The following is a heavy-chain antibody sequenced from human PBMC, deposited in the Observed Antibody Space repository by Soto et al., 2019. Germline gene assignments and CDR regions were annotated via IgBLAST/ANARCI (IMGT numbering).Heavy chain of an antibody. CDR2: ISYDGSNK. J-gene: IGHJ4*02. D-gene: IGHD6-19*01. CDR1: GFTFSSYG. CDR3: AKDLKTEWRVFDY. Sequence: QVQLVESGGGMVQPGRSLRLSCAASGFTFSSYGMHWVRQAPGKGLEWVAVISYDGSNKYYADSVKGRFTISRDNSKNTLYLQMNSLRAEDTAVYYCAKDLKTEWRVFDYWGQGTLVTVSS. V-gene: IGHV3-30*18.